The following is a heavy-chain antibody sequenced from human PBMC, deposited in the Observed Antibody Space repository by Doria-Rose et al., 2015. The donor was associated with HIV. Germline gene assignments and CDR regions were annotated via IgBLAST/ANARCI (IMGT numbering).Heavy chain of an antibody. CDR2: IFYTGST. CDR1: GGSISHYY. Sequence: VQLVESGPGLVKPSKTLSLTCSVSGGSISHYYWSWIRQPPGKGLEYIGDIFYTGSTNYSPSLKSRVSISIDTSKNKFSLRLSSVTAAYTAVYYCARVLSGTYDYWGQGTLVTVSS. V-gene: IGHV4-59*01. J-gene: IGHJ4*02. CDR3: ARVLSGTYDY. D-gene: IGHD1-26*01.